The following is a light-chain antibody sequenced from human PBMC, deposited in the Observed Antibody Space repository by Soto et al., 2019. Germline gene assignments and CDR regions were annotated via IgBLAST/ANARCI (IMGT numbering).Light chain of an antibody. CDR3: SSFTNSDTYV. CDR2: EVN. V-gene: IGLV2-18*02. Sequence: QSVLTQPPSVSGSPGQSVTISCTGTSSDIGSYNRVSWYQQPPGAAPKLMICEVNNRPSGVPERFSGSKSGNTASLTIFGLQAEDEADYYCSSFTNSDTYVFGTGTKVTVL. J-gene: IGLJ1*01. CDR1: SSDIGSYNR.